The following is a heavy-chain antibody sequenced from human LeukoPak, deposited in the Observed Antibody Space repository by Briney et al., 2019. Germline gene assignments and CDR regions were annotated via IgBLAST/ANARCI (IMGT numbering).Heavy chain of an antibody. CDR3: ASFFISFVVVDI. CDR1: GGSISSSSYY. Sequence: SETLSLTCTVSGGSISSSSYYWGWIRQPPGKGLEWIGSIYYSGTTYYNPSLKSRVTISIDTSKNQFSLKLSSVTAADTAVYYCASFFISFVVVDIWGQGTMVTVSS. J-gene: IGHJ3*02. D-gene: IGHD2-21*01. CDR2: IYYSGTT. V-gene: IGHV4-39*07.